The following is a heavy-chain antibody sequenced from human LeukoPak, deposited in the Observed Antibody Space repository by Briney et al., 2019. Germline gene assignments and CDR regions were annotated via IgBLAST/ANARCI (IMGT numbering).Heavy chain of an antibody. CDR2: IYYSGST. V-gene: IGHV4-59*01. CDR1: GGSISSYY. D-gene: IGHD5-18*01. Sequence: SETLSLTCTVSGGSISSYYWSWIQQPPGKGLEWIGYIYYSGSTNYNPSLKSRVTISVDTSKNQFSLKLSSVTAADTAVYYCARDPSDSGFDPWGQGTLVTVSS. CDR3: ARDPSDSGFDP. J-gene: IGHJ5*02.